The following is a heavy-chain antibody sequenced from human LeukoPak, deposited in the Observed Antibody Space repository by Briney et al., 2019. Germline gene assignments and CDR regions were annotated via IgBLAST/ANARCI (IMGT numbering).Heavy chain of an antibody. D-gene: IGHD6-19*01. CDR1: AFTFSTYS. J-gene: IGHJ3*02. Sequence: GGSLRLSCAASAFTFSTYSMNWVRQAPGKGLEWVSSISSSGTYIYYADSLKGRFTISRDNAKNSLHLQMNSLRDEDTAVYYCARVGENSSGWYKRPDAFDIWGQGTMVTVSS. CDR3: ARVGENSSGWYKRPDAFDI. CDR2: ISSSGTYI. V-gene: IGHV3-21*01.